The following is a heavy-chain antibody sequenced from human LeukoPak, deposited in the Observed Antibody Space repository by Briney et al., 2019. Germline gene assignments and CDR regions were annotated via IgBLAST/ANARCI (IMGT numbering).Heavy chain of an antibody. D-gene: IGHD2-15*01. Sequence: PGGSLRLSCAASGFSFTTNWMHWVRQTPGKRLEWVAELNEDGTVKYYVDSVKGRFTISRDNDKNSLYLQMNRLRAEDTGVYFCANVPRSTVSYWGRGTLVTVSS. J-gene: IGHJ4*02. V-gene: IGHV3-7*01. CDR3: ANVPRSTVSY. CDR1: GFSFTTNW. CDR2: LNEDGTVK.